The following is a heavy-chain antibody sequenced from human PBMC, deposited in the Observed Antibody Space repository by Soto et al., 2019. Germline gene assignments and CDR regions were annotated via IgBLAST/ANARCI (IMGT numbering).Heavy chain of an antibody. CDR3: ARDSGVSYYYYYMDV. V-gene: IGHV4-31*03. Sequence: QVQLQESGPGLVKPSQTLSLTCTVSGGSISSGGYYWSWIRQHPGKGLEWIGYIYYSGSTYYNPSLKSRVTISVDTSKNQFSPKLSSVTAADTAVYYCARDSGVSYYYYYMDVWGKGTTVTVSS. J-gene: IGHJ6*03. D-gene: IGHD1-26*01. CDR2: IYYSGST. CDR1: GGSISSGGYY.